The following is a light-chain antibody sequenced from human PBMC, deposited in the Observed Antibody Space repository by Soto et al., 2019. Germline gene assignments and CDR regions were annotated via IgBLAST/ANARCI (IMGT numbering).Light chain of an antibody. CDR1: QTVRNNY. Sequence: EIVMTQSPGTLSLSPGARAPLSCRASQTVRNNYLAWYQQKPGQAPRLLIYDASSRATGIPDRFSGGGSGTDFTLTISRLEPEDFAVYYCQQFSSYPLTFGGGTRLEIK. J-gene: IGKJ5*01. CDR3: QQFSSYPLT. V-gene: IGKV3-20*01. CDR2: DAS.